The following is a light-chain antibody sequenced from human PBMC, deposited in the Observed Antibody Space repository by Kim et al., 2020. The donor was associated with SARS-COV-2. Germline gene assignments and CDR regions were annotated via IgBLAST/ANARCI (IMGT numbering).Light chain of an antibody. V-gene: IGLV3-19*01. CDR1: SLRSYY. CDR2: GKN. Sequence: ALGQTVRITCQGDSLRSYYASWYQQKPGQAPVLVIYGKNNRPSGIPDRFSGSSSGNTASLTITGAQAEGEADYYCNSRDSSGNHLVFGTGTKVTVL. J-gene: IGLJ1*01. CDR3: NSRDSSGNHLV.